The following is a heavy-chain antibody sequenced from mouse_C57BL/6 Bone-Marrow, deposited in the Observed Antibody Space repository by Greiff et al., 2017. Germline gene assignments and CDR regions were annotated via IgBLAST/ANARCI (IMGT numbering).Heavy chain of an antibody. CDR3: AVGGNYYGSSYGYFDV. V-gene: IGHV1-74*01. Sequence: QVQLQQPGAELVKPGASVKVSCKASGYTFTSYWMHWVKQRPGQGLEWIGRIHPSDSDTNYNQKFKGKATLTVDKSSSTAYMQLSSLTSEDSAVYYCAVGGNYYGSSYGYFDVWGTGTTVTVSS. D-gene: IGHD1-1*01. J-gene: IGHJ1*03. CDR2: IHPSDSDT. CDR1: GYTFTSYW.